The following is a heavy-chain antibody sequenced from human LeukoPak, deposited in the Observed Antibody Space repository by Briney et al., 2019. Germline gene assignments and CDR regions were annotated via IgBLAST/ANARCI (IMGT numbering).Heavy chain of an antibody. CDR2: ISYSGST. D-gene: IGHD1-26*01. Sequence: SETLSLTCTVSGGSISSSSNFWGWIRQPPGKGLEWIGSISYSGSTYYNPSLKSRVTISVDTSKNQFSLKLSSVTAADTAVYYCARLTPYSRSPLGDYWGQGTLVTVSS. CDR1: GGSISSSSNF. V-gene: IGHV4-39*01. CDR3: ARLTPYSRSPLGDY. J-gene: IGHJ4*02.